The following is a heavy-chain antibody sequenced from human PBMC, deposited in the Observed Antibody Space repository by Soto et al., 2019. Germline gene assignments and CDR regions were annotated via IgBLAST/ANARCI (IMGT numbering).Heavy chain of an antibody. CDR2: IYYSGST. D-gene: IGHD2-21*01. CDR1: GGSISSGGYY. V-gene: IGHV4-31*03. J-gene: IGHJ3*02. Sequence: QVQLQESGPGLVKPSQTLSLTCTVSGGSISSGGYYWSWIRQHPGKGLEWIGYIYYSGSTYYNPSLKSRVTISVDTSKNQFSLKLSSVTAADTAVYYCARDAAPPYCGGDCYFKRAFDIWGQGTMVTVSS. CDR3: ARDAAPPYCGGDCYFKRAFDI.